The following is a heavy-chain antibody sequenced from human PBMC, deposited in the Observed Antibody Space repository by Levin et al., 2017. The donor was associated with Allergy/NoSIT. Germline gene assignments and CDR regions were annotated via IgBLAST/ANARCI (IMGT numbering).Heavy chain of an antibody. D-gene: IGHD1-26*01. CDR2: FDPEDGEA. V-gene: IGHV1-24*01. CDR3: ATLYASLIVGATANYFDY. CDR1: GYTLSELS. J-gene: IGHJ4*02. Sequence: AASVKVSCKVAGYTLSELSMHWVRQAPGKGLEWMGGFDPEDGEAIYAQEFQGRVTMTEDTSTDTAYMELSSLRSQDTAVYYCATLYASLIVGATANYFDYWGQGTLVTVSS.